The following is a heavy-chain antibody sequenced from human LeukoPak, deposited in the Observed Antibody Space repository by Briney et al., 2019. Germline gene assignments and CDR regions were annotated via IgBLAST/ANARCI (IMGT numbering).Heavy chain of an antibody. D-gene: IGHD6-19*01. CDR2: IYYSGST. V-gene: IGHV4-59*01. J-gene: IGHJ5*02. Sequence: SETLSLTCTVSGGSISSYYWSWIRQPPGKGLEWIGYIYYSGSTNYNPSLKSRFTISVDTSKNQFSLKLSSVTAADTAVYYCARDRSVAVAGTYRGWFDPWGQGTLVTVSS. CDR3: ARDRSVAVAGTYRGWFDP. CDR1: GGSISSYY.